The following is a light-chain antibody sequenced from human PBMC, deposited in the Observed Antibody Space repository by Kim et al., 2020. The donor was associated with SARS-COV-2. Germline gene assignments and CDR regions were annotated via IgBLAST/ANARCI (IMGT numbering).Light chain of an antibody. CDR2: FDS. J-gene: IGLJ3*02. V-gene: IGLV3-21*04. CDR1: SIGNKA. CDR3: QVWDSSSAHWV. Sequence: APGKTATMNCGGKSIGNKAAHWYQQRPGQAPVLVIYFDSDRPSGIPDRFSATNSGNTATLSISRVEAGDEADYYCQVWDSSSAHWVFGGGTQLTVL.